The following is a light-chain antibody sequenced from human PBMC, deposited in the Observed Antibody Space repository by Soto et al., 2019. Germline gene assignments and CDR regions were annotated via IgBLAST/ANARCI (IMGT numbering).Light chain of an antibody. J-gene: IGKJ5*01. Sequence: IQLTQSPSSLSASVGDRVTITCRASQGISSYLAWYQQKPGKAPRVLISVASTLQRGVPSRFSGSGSGTDFTLTISSLQPEDFATYYCQKFNNYPIAFGQGTRLEIK. CDR1: QGISSY. CDR2: VAS. V-gene: IGKV1-9*01. CDR3: QKFNNYPIA.